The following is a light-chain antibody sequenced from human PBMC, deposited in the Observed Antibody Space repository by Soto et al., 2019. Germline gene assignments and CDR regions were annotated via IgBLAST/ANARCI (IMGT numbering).Light chain of an antibody. CDR1: SSNIGNNA. CDR3: ASWDDTLSGVV. V-gene: IGLV1-36*01. J-gene: IGLJ3*02. Sequence: QTVVTQPPSVSGAPGQRVTISCSGSSSNIGNNAVNWYQQLPGKAPRALIYYDDLLPSGVSKRFSGPKSGTSVSLAISGLQSDDEADYYCASWDDTLSGVVFGGGTQLTVL. CDR2: YDD.